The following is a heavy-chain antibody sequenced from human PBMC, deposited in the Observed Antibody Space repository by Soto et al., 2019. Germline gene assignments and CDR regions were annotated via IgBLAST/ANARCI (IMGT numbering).Heavy chain of an antibody. D-gene: IGHD3-3*01. CDR2: IYGGDSQT. CDR1: AYDFTTYW. Sequence: PGESLKISCEGSAYDFTTYWIGWVRQMPGRGLEWVGIIYGGDSQTRYCPSFQGQVTMSAYKSISTAYLQWSRLKASDTAMYYCARRRIADFRAGFDIWGQGTMVTVSS. CDR3: ARRRIADFRAGFDI. V-gene: IGHV5-51*01. J-gene: IGHJ3*02.